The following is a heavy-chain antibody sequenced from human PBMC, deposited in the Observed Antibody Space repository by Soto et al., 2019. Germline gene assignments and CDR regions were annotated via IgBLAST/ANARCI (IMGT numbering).Heavy chain of an antibody. CDR2: ISSSGSTI. CDR1: GFTFSSYE. CDR3: ARDSSGWYGFDP. D-gene: IGHD6-19*01. V-gene: IGHV3-48*03. J-gene: IGHJ5*02. Sequence: HPGGSLRLSCAASGFTFSSYEMNWVRQAPGKGLEWVSYISSSGSTIYYADSVKGRFTISRDNAKNSLYLQMNSLRAEDTAVYYCARDSSGWYGFDPWGQGTLVTVSS.